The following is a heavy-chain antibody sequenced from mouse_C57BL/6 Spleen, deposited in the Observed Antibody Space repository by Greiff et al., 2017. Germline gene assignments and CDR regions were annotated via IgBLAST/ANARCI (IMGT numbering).Heavy chain of an antibody. CDR3: ARGSTVDAMDY. CDR1: GYTFTSYG. J-gene: IGHJ4*01. Sequence: VQLQQSGAELARPGASVKLSCKASGYTFTSYGISWVKQRPGQGLEWIGEIYPRSGNTYYNEKFKGKATLTADKSSSTAYMELRSLTSEDSAVYFCARGSTVDAMDYWGQGTSVTVSS. V-gene: IGHV1-81*01. CDR2: IYPRSGNT. D-gene: IGHD1-1*01.